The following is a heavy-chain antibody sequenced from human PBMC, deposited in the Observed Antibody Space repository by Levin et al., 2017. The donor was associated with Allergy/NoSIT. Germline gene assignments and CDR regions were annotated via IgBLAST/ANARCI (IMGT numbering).Heavy chain of an antibody. D-gene: IGHD6-25*01. J-gene: IGHJ4*02. CDR1: GFTFSSYA. V-gene: IGHV3-30-3*01. Sequence: RGESLKISCAASGFTFSSYAMHWVRQAPGKGLEWVAVISYDGSNKYYADSVKGRFTISRDNSKNTLYLQMNSLRAEDTAVYYCARERPPSGYWGQGTLVTVSS. CDR3: ARERPPSGY. CDR2: ISYDGSNK.